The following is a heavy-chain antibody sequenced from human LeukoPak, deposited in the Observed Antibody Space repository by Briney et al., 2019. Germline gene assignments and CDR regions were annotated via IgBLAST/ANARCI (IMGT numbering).Heavy chain of an antibody. CDR1: GFTSSDYY. D-gene: IGHD6-13*01. CDR2: ISSSGSTI. Sequence: GGSLRLSCAASGFTSSDYYMSWIRQAPGKGLEWVSYISSSGSTIYYADSVKGRFTISRDNAKNSLYLQMNSLRAEDTAVYYCARDRIADPWGDFDYWGQGTLVTVSS. V-gene: IGHV3-11*01. CDR3: ARDRIADPWGDFDY. J-gene: IGHJ4*02.